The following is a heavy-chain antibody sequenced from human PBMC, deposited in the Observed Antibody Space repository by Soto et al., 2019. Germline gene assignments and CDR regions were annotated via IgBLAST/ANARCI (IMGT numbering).Heavy chain of an antibody. CDR3: AQKWFGELSPFDY. CDR1: GFTFSSYA. D-gene: IGHD3-10*01. Sequence: EGQLLESGGGLVQPGGSLRLSCAASGFTFSSYAMSWVRQAPGKGLEWVSNIGGRGGSTFYADSVKGRFTISRDNSKSTLYMQMNSLRAEDTAVYYCAQKWFGELSPFDYWGQGTLVTVSS. V-gene: IGHV3-23*01. J-gene: IGHJ4*02. CDR2: IGGRGGST.